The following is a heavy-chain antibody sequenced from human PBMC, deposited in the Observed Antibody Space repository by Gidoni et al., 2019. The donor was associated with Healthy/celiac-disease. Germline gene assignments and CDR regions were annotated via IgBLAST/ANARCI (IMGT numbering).Heavy chain of an antibody. CDR1: GSTFSSYA. J-gene: IGHJ2*01. CDR2: IIGSGGST. Sequence: EVQLLESGGGLVQPGGSLRLSCAASGSTFSSYAMSWVRQAPGKGLEWVSAIIGSGGSTYYADSVKGRFTISRDNSKNTLYLQMNSLRAEDTAVYYCAKDYLGRNWYFDLWGRGTLVTVSS. CDR3: AKDYLGRNWYFDL. V-gene: IGHV3-23*01. D-gene: IGHD3-10*01.